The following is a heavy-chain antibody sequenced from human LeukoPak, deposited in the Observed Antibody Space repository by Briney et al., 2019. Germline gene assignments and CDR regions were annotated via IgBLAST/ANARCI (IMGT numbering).Heavy chain of an antibody. Sequence: GGSLRLSCTASGFTFSDYGMHWVRQPPGKGLEWVAIIWYDGSNKKYEDSVKGRFTISRDNSKNTLYLQMNSLRAEDTAVYYCARDSHGYSSGWYVVYFQHWGQGTLVTVSS. CDR3: ARDSHGYSSGWYVVYFQH. V-gene: IGHV3-33*01. CDR1: GFTFSDYG. CDR2: IWYDGSNK. J-gene: IGHJ1*01. D-gene: IGHD6-19*01.